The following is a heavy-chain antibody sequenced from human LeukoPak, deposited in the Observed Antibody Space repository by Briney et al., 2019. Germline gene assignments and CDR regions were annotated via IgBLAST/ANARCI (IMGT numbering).Heavy chain of an antibody. Sequence: SVKVSCKASGGTFSSYAISWVRQAPGQGLEWMGRIIPILGIANYAQKFQGRVTITADKSTSTAYMELSSLRSEDTAVYYCARDLPGSMVRGVINWFDPWGQGTLVTVSS. CDR3: ARDLPGSMVRGVINWFDP. CDR2: IIPILGIA. V-gene: IGHV1-69*04. CDR1: GGTFSSYA. D-gene: IGHD3-10*01. J-gene: IGHJ5*02.